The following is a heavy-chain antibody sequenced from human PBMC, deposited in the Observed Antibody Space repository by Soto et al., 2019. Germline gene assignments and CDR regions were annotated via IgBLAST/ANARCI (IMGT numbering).Heavy chain of an antibody. CDR1: GYTFTGYY. D-gene: IGHD3-16*01. CDR3: ARELRSYYYYYGMDV. Sequence: GSVKVSCKASGYTFTGYYTHWVRQAPGQGLEWMGWINPNSGGTNYAQKFQGRVTMTRDTSISTAYMELSRLRSDDTAVYYCARELRSYYYYYGMDVWGQGTTVTVSS. J-gene: IGHJ6*02. V-gene: IGHV1-2*02. CDR2: INPNSGGT.